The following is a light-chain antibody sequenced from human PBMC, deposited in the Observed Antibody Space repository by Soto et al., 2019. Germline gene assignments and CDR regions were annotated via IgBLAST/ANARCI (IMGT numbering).Light chain of an antibody. Sequence: DIQMTQSPSSLSASFGDIVTITCKASPDITNCLNWYHQKPGKAPNLLIYDASNLETGVPSRFSGSGSGTHFTFTISSLQPEDTATYYCQQYDNVPLTFGGGTKVDI. CDR1: PDITNC. V-gene: IGKV1-33*01. CDR2: DAS. J-gene: IGKJ4*01. CDR3: QQYDNVPLT.